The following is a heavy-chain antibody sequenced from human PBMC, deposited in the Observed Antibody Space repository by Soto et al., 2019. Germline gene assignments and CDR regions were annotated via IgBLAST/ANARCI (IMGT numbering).Heavy chain of an antibody. D-gene: IGHD6-6*01. J-gene: IGHJ5*02. CDR2: INAHSGGT. CDR1: GFSFTGYY. CDR3: AKDLTRQLAYWLDP. V-gene: IGHV1-2*02. Sequence: ASVKVSCKASGFSFTGYYIHWLRQAPGRGLEWMGWINAHSGGTEYAQKVQGRVTLTRDTSIATAYLTLTSLTSDDTALYYCAKDLTRQLAYWLDPWGQGTQVTVSS.